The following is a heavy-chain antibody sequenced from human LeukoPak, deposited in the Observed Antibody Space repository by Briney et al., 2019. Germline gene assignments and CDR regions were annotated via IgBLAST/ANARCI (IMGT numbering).Heavy chain of an antibody. D-gene: IGHD2-2*01. Sequence: SQTLSLTCAISGDSVSSNSATWDWIRQSPSRGLEWLGRTYYRSKWYNDYAVSVKSRVTINPDTSKNQFSLQLNSVTPEDTAVYYCARRLTQYDCFDPWGQGILVTVSS. CDR3: ARRLTQYDCFDP. CDR2: TYYRSKWYN. CDR1: GDSVSSNSAT. J-gene: IGHJ5*02. V-gene: IGHV6-1*01.